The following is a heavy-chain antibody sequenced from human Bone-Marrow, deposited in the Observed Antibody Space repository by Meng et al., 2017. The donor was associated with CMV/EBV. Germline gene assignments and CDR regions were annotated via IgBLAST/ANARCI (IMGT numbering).Heavy chain of an antibody. CDR1: GYSLSSYW. CDR3: ARVYSSSSKFDY. J-gene: IGHJ4*02. Sequence: KVSCKGSGYSLSSYWIAWVRQMPGKGLEWMGVIYPDDSDTRYSPSFQGHVTISADKSISTAYLQWSSLKASDTAMYYCARVYSSSSKFDYWGQGTLVTVSS. D-gene: IGHD6-6*01. CDR2: IYPDDSDT. V-gene: IGHV5-51*01.